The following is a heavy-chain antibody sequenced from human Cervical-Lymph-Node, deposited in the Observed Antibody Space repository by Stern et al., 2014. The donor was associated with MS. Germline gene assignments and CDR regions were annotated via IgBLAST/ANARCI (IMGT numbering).Heavy chain of an antibody. Sequence: EVHLVESGGGLVQPGGSLRLSCAASGFTFNNFWMHWVRQTPGTGLVWVSRINMDGSSMGTAGSVRGRFTMSRDNAKNTLYLQMDSLKVEDTAVYYCARGAMTQDYYSGLDVWGQGTVVTVSS. CDR1: GFTFNNFW. CDR3: ARGAMTQDYYSGLDV. J-gene: IGHJ6*02. V-gene: IGHV3-74*02. CDR2: INMDGSSM.